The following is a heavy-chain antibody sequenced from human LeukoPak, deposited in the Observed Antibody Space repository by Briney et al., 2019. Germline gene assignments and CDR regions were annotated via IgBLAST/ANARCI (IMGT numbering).Heavy chain of an antibody. CDR2: INHSGST. J-gene: IGHJ4*02. V-gene: IGHV4-34*01. Sequence: PSETLSLTCAVYGGSFSGYYWSWIRQPPGKGLEWIGEINHSGSTNYNPSLKSRVTISVDTSKNQFSLKLSSVTAADTAVYYCARARRITIFGVVIRGYCFDYWGQGTLVTVSS. D-gene: IGHD3-3*01. CDR1: GGSFSGYY. CDR3: ARARRITIFGVVIRGYCFDY.